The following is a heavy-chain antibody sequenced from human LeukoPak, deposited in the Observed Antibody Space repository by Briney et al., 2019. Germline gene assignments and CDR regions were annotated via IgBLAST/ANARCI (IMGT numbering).Heavy chain of an antibody. J-gene: IGHJ4*02. D-gene: IGHD1-14*01. CDR3: ARALEGPAPGTDY. V-gene: IGHV4-34*01. Sequence: QPSETLSLTCAVYGGSFSGYYWSWIRQPPGKGLEWIGEINHSGSTNYNPSLKSRVTISVDTSKNQFSLKLSSVTAADTAVYYCARALEGPAPGTDYWGQGTLVTVSS. CDR2: INHSGST. CDR1: GGSFSGYY.